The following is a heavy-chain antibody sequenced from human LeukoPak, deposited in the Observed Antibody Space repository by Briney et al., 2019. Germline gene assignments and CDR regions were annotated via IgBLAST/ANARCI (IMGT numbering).Heavy chain of an antibody. V-gene: IGHV1-69*13. CDR1: GGTFSSYA. CDR3: ARGRGCGGDCYYYYYGMDV. CDR2: IIPIFGTA. Sequence: SVKVSCTASGGTFSSYAISWVRQAPGQGLEWMGGIIPIFGTANYAQKFQGRVTITADESTSTAYMELSSLRSEDTAVYYCARGRGCGGDCYYYYYGMDVWGKGTTVTVSS. J-gene: IGHJ6*04. D-gene: IGHD2-21*02.